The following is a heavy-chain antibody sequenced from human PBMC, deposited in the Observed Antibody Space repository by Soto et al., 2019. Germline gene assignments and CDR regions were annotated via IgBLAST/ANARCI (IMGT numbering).Heavy chain of an antibody. CDR1: GFPFSRYS. J-gene: IGHJ4*01. CDR2: ISSSGSTI. CDR3: ARASMGTLDF. Sequence: GSLRLSCAGSGFPFSRYSMNWVRQAPGKGLEWVSYISSSGSTIYYADSVKGRFTISRDNAKNSLYLQMNSLRAEDTAVYYCARASMGTLDFWGHGTVVTVSS. D-gene: IGHD7-27*01. V-gene: IGHV3-48*04.